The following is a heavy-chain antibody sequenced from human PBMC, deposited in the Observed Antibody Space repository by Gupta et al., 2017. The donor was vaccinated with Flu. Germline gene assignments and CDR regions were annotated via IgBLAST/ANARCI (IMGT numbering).Heavy chain of an antibody. J-gene: IGHJ5*02. D-gene: IGHD3-3*01. CDR1: GGTFSSYA. V-gene: IGHV1-69*01. CDR3: ARGSGLRFLEWFKTNNWFDP. Sequence: QVQLVQSGAEVKKPGSSVKVSCKASGGTFSSYAISWVRQAPGQGLEWMGGIIPIFGTANYAQKFQGRVTITADESTSTAYMELSSLRSEDTAVYYCARGSGLRFLEWFKTNNWFDPWGQGTLVTVSS. CDR2: IIPIFGTA.